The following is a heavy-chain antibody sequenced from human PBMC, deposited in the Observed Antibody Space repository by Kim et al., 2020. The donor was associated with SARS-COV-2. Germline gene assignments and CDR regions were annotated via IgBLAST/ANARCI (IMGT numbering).Heavy chain of an antibody. CDR2: ISSSSGYI. Sequence: GGSLRLSCAASGFTFSSYSMNWVRQAPGKGLEWVSSISSSSGYIYYADSVKGRFTISRDNAKNSLYLQMNSLRAEDTAVYYCARGHYDYVWGSYEFDYWGQGTLVTVSS. D-gene: IGHD3-16*01. CDR1: GFTFSSYS. J-gene: IGHJ4*02. CDR3: ARGHYDYVWGSYEFDY. V-gene: IGHV3-21*01.